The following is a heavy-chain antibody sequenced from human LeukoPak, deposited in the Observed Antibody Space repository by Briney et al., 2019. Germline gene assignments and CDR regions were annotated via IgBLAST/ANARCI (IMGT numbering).Heavy chain of an antibody. CDR3: ARTSGSYFDY. J-gene: IGHJ4*02. CDR1: GALIDSAGYY. D-gene: IGHD1-26*01. V-gene: IGHV4-31*03. Sequence: PSETLTLTCTVSGALIDSAGYYWSWIRQHPGKGPEWLGYIYYDGRTSYNPSLKSRLTISVDTSKNQFSLKLSSVTAADTAVYYCARTSGSYFDYWGQGTLVTVSS. CDR2: IYYDGRT.